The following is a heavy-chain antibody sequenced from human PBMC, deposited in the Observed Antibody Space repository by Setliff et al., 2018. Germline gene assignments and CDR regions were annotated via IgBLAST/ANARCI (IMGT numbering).Heavy chain of an antibody. J-gene: IGHJ3*02. V-gene: IGHV3-21*01. CDR3: ASAGHSGSWFPFDAFHI. Sequence: GESLKISCAASGFTFSTHSMNWVRQAPGKGLEWVSSISRSSTYIYYADSMKGRFTISRDNAKNSLYLQMNSLRAEDTAVYYCASAGHSGSWFPFDAFHIWGQGTMVTVS. CDR2: ISRSSTYI. CDR1: GFTFSTHS. D-gene: IGHD6-13*01.